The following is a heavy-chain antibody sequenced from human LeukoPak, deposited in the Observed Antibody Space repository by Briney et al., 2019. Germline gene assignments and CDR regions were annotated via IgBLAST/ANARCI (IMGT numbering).Heavy chain of an antibody. CDR3: ARSRVRGVFDY. V-gene: IGHV4-31*03. J-gene: IGHJ4*02. D-gene: IGHD3-10*01. Sequence: SETLSLNCTVSGGSISSGGYYWSWIRQHPGKGLEWIGYIYYSGSTYYNPSLKSRVTISVDTSKNQFSLKLSSVTAADTAVYYCARSRVRGVFDYWGQGTLVTVSS. CDR2: IYYSGST. CDR1: GGSISSGGYY.